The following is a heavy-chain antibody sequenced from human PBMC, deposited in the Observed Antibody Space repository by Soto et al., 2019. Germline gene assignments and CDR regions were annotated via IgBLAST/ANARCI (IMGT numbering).Heavy chain of an antibody. CDR2: IIPIFGTA. D-gene: IGHD5-12*01. V-gene: IGHV1-69*13. CDR1: GGTFSSYA. Sequence: SVKVSCKASGGTFSSYAISWVRQAPGQGLEWMGGIIPIFGTANYAQKFQGRVTITADESTSTAYIELSSLRSEDTAVCYCARARGLEMATIRPPELDYWGQGTLVTVYS. J-gene: IGHJ4*02. CDR3: ARARGLEMATIRPPELDY.